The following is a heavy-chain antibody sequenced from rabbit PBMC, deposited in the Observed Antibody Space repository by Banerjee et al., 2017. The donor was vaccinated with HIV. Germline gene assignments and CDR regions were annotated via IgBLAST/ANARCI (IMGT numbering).Heavy chain of an antibody. Sequence: QSLVESGGGLVQPEGSLTLTCTASGFSFSNSYCMCWVRQAPGKGLEWIACICTSSGSTYYASWAKGRFTISKTSSTTVTLQMTSLTAADTATYFCARTTAYTGFYFNLWGPGTLVTVS. CDR1: GFSFSNSYC. CDR2: ICTSSGST. CDR3: ARTTAYTGFYFNL. J-gene: IGHJ4*01. D-gene: IGHD6-1*01. V-gene: IGHV1S40*01.